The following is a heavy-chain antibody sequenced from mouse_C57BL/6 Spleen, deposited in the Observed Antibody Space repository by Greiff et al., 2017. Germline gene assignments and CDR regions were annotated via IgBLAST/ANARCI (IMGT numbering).Heavy chain of an antibody. J-gene: IGHJ1*03. V-gene: IGHV1-50*01. CDR3: ARGYYYGSSYSYWYFDV. CDR2: IDPSDSYT. D-gene: IGHD1-1*01. Sequence: VQLHQPGAELVKPGASVKLSCKASGYTFTSYWMQWVKQRPGQGLEWIGEIDPSDSYTNYNQKFKGKATLTVDTSSSTAYMQLSSLTSEDSAVYYCARGYYYGSSYSYWYFDVWGTGTTVTVSS. CDR1: GYTFTSYW.